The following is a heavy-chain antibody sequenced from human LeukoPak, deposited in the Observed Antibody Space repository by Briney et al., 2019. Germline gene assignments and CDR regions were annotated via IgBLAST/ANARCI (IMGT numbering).Heavy chain of an antibody. CDR2: INPNSGGT. CDR3: ARGITILDYYYGMDV. J-gene: IGHJ6*02. Sequence: ASVKVSCKASGYTFTGYYMHWVRQAPGQGLEWMGWINPNSGGTNYAQKFQGRVTMTRDTSISTAYMELSRLRSDDTAVCYCARGITILDYYYGMDVWGQGTTVTVSS. D-gene: IGHD3-9*01. V-gene: IGHV1-2*02. CDR1: GYTFTGYY.